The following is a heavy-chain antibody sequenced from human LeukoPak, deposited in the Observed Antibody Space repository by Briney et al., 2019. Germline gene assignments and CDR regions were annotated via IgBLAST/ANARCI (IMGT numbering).Heavy chain of an antibody. V-gene: IGHV3-30*03. D-gene: IGHD3-22*01. J-gene: IGHJ4*02. CDR3: ASYAYYDSSGYDDLFDY. CDR1: GFTFSSYG. CDR2: ISYDGSNK. Sequence: GGSLRLSCAASGFTFSSYGMHWVRQAPGKGLEWVAVISYDGSNKYYADSVKGRFTISRDNSKNTLYLQMNSLRAEDTAVYYCASYAYYDSSGYDDLFDYWGQGTLVTVSS.